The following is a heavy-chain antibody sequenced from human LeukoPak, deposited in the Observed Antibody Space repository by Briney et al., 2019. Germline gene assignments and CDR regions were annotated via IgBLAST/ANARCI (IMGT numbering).Heavy chain of an antibody. D-gene: IGHD1-26*01. CDR3: ARAIYGSTYDAFDI. Sequence: GGSLRLSCAASGFTFSSYAMHWVRQAPGKGVEWVAVILYDGSNKYYTDSVKGRFTISRDNSKNTLYLQMNSLRAEDTAAYYCARAIYGSTYDAFDIWGQGTLVTVSS. CDR1: GFTFSSYA. CDR2: ILYDGSNK. J-gene: IGHJ4*02. V-gene: IGHV3-30-3*01.